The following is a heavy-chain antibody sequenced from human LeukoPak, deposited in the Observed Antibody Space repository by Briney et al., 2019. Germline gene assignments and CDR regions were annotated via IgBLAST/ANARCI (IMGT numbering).Heavy chain of an antibody. CDR2: ISWNSGSI. V-gene: IGHV3-9*01. D-gene: IGHD4-17*01. CDR3: AKAKGHDYGDYLDY. Sequence: PGGSLRLSCAASGSTFDDYTMHWVRQAPGKGLEWVSGISWNSGSIGYADSVQGRFTISRDNAKNSLYLQMNSLRAEDTALYYCAKAKGHDYGDYLDYWGQGTLVTVSS. J-gene: IGHJ4*02. CDR1: GSTFDDYT.